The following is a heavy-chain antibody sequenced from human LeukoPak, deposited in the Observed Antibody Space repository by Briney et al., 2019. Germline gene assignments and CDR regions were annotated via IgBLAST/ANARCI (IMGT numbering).Heavy chain of an antibody. J-gene: IGHJ4*02. CDR1: GGSISSTNYY. Sequence: SETLSLTCTVSGGSISSTNYYWGWIRQPPGKGLEWIGNIYYTGTTYYNPSLASRVTISVDTSRNQFSLKLSSVTAADTAVYYCASHPAADLSYFDYWGQGTLVTVSS. D-gene: IGHD6-13*01. CDR2: IYYTGTT. CDR3: ASHPAADLSYFDY. V-gene: IGHV4-39*07.